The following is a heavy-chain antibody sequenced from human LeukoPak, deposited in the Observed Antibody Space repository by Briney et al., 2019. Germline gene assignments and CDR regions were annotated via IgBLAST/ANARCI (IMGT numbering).Heavy chain of an antibody. J-gene: IGHJ4*02. CDR1: GFTFSSYW. CDR3: ASPKTPSGSYGDFDY. D-gene: IGHD1-26*01. V-gene: IGHV3-7*03. Sequence: GGSLRLSCAASGFTFSSYWMSWVRQAPGKGLEWVANIKQDGSEKYYVDSVKGRFTISRDNAKNSLYLQMNSLRAEDTAVYYCASPKTPSGSYGDFDYWGQETLVTVSS. CDR2: IKQDGSEK.